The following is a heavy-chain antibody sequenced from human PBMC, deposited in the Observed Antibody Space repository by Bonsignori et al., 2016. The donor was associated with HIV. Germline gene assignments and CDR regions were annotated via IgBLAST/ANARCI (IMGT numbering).Heavy chain of an antibody. V-gene: IGHV4-34*01. D-gene: IGHD3-22*01. J-gene: IGHJ4*02. CDR1: GGSFSGYY. CDR3: ARGQRYYYDSSGYYPFGY. Sequence: GSLRLSCAVYGGSFSGYYWSWIRQPPGKGLEWIGEINHSGSTNYNPSLKSRVTISVDTSKNQFSLKLSSVTAADTAVYYCARGQRYYYDSSGYYPFGYWGQGTLVTVSS. CDR2: INHSGST.